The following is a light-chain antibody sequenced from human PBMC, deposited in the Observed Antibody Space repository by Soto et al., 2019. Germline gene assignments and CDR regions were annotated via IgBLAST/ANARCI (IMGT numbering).Light chain of an antibody. J-gene: IGKJ1*01. V-gene: IGKV3-20*01. CDR1: QSVSSYY. CDR3: DLGRVYA. CDR2: AAS. Sequence: IGLTKTPGTPCWSRVERSTLSCRARQSVSSYYLAWYQQKPGQAPRLLSYAASSRATGIPDRFSGGGSGGGFALSVVWLWLLDLALYEMDLGRVYAFGRGTKVDIK.